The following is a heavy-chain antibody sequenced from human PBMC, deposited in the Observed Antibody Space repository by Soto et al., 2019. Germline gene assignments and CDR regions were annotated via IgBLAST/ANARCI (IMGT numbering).Heavy chain of an antibody. CDR3: ARASGYCSGGSCSDAFDI. CDR1: GYTLTSYG. J-gene: IGHJ3*02. D-gene: IGHD2-15*01. V-gene: IGHV1-18*01. Sequence: GASVKVSCKASGYTLTSYGISWVRQAPGQGLEWMGWISAYNGNTNYAQKLQGRVTMTTDTSTSTAYMELRSLRSDDTAVYYCARASGYCSGGSCSDAFDIWGQGTMVTVSS. CDR2: ISAYNGNT.